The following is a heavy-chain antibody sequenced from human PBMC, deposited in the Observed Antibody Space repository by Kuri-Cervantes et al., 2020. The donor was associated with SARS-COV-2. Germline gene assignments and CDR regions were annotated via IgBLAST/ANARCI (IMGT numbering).Heavy chain of an antibody. V-gene: IGHV3-73*01. CDR1: GFTVSSNY. CDR3: TTLIDY. J-gene: IGHJ4*02. Sequence: GESLKISCAASGFTVSSNYMSWVRQASGKGLEWVGRVRGKANNYATAYAASVKGRFTISRDDSKNMAYLQMNSLKTEDTAVYYCTTLIDYWGQGALVTVSS. CDR2: VRGKANNYAT.